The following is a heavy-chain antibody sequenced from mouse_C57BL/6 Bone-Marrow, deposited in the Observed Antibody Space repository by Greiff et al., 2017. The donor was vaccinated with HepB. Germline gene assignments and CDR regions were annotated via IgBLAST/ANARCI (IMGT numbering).Heavy chain of an antibody. Sequence: QVQLQQPGAELVKPGASVKVSCKASGYTFTSYWMHWVKQRPGQGLEWIGRIHPSDSDTNYNQKFKGKATLTVDKSSSTAYMQISSLTSEDSAVYYCASLGRCWYFDVWGTGTTVTVSS. J-gene: IGHJ1*03. CDR2: IHPSDSDT. CDR3: ASLGRCWYFDV. D-gene: IGHD4-1*01. CDR1: GYTFTSYW. V-gene: IGHV1-74*01.